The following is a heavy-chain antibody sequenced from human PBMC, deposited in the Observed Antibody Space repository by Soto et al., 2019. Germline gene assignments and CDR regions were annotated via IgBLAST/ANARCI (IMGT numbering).Heavy chain of an antibody. CDR2: ISGSGGST. CDR1: GFTFSSYA. D-gene: IGHD3-3*01. CDR3: AKAPNYDDYYYYMDV. Sequence: GGSLRLSCAASGFTFSSYAMSWVRQAPGKGLEWVSAISGSGGSTYYADSVKGRFTISRDNSKNTLYLQMNSLRAEDTAVYYCAKAPNYDDYYYYMDVWGKGTTVTVSS. J-gene: IGHJ6*03. V-gene: IGHV3-23*01.